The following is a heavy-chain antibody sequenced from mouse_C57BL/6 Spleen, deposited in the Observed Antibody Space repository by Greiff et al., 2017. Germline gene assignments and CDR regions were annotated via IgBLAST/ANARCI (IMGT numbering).Heavy chain of an antibody. J-gene: IGHJ3*01. D-gene: IGHD1-1*01. CDR3: TADYYGSSTEGAWFAY. V-gene: IGHV5-9-1*02. Sequence: EVKVVESGEGLVKPGGSLKLSCAASGFTFSSYAMSWVRQTPEKRLEWVAYISSGGDYIYYADTVKGRFTISRDNARNTLYLQMSSLKSEDTAMYYCTADYYGSSTEGAWFAYWGQGTLVTVSA. CDR1: GFTFSSYA. CDR2: ISSGGDYI.